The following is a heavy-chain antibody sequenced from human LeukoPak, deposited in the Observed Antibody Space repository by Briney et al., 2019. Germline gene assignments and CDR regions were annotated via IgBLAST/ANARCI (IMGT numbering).Heavy chain of an antibody. V-gene: IGHV3-30*02. CDR2: IRYDGSNK. CDR3: AKGAGRDGYNWRGSPGYFDY. J-gene: IGHJ4*02. Sequence: PGGSLRLSCAASGFTFSSYGMHWVRQAPGKGLEGVAFIRYDGSNKYYADSVKGRFTISRDNSKNTLYLQMNSLRAEDTAVYYCAKGAGRDGYNWRGSPGYFDYWGQGTLVTVSS. CDR1: GFTFSSYG. D-gene: IGHD5-24*01.